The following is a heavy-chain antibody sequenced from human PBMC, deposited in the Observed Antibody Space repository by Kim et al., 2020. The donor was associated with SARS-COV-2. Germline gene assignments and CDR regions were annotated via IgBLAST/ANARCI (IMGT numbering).Heavy chain of an antibody. CDR2: INPSGGST. D-gene: IGHD3-9*01. CDR1: GYTFTSYD. Sequence: ASVKVSCKASGYTFTSYDMHWVRQAPGQGLEWMGIINPSGGSTSYAQKFQGRVTMTRDTSTSTVYMELSSLRSEDTAVYYCARIVGGALRYFDWSDAFDIWGQGTMVTVSS. J-gene: IGHJ3*02. CDR3: ARIVGGALRYFDWSDAFDI. V-gene: IGHV1-46*01.